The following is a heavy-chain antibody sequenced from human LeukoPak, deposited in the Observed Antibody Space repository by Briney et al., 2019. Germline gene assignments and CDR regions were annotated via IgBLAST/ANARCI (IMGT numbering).Heavy chain of an antibody. CDR1: GFTFSSLW. D-gene: IGHD6-19*01. J-gene: IGHJ5*02. V-gene: IGHV3-74*01. Sequence: GGSLRLPCAASGFTFSSLWMHWVRQAPGKGLVWVSRINSVGSSTSYADSVKGRFTISRDNAKNTLYLQMNSLRAEDTAVYYCARERTSGWDAFDTWGQGTLVTVSS. CDR3: ARERTSGWDAFDT. CDR2: INSVGSST.